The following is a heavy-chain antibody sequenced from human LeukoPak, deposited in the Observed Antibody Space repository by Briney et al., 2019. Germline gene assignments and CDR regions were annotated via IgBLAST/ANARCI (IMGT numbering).Heavy chain of an antibody. CDR2: VDPEDGET. D-gene: IGHD3-22*01. V-gene: IGHV1-69-2*01. Sequence: GATVKISCKASGYTFTDYYMHWVQQAPGKGLEWMGRVDPEDGETIYAEKLQGRVTITADTSTDTAYMELSSLRSEDTAVYYCATEGYYDSSGYYYRERGAFDIWGQGTMVTVSS. CDR1: GYTFTDYY. J-gene: IGHJ3*02. CDR3: ATEGYYDSSGYYYRERGAFDI.